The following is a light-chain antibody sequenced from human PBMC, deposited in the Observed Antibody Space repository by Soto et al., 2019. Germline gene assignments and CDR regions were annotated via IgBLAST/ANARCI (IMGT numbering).Light chain of an antibody. J-gene: IGKJ2*01. CDR2: GAS. CDR3: QQYSSWYT. Sequence: EIVMTQSPATLSVSPGERATLSCRASQTVTKNYLDWYQQKPGQAPRLLLYGASLMATGIPDRFSGSGSGTDFTLTISSLQSADLAVYYCQQYSSWYTFGQGTKLEIK. CDR1: QTVTKN. V-gene: IGKV3D-15*01.